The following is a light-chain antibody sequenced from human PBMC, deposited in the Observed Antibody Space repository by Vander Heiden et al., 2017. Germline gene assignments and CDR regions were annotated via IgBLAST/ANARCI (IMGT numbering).Light chain of an antibody. CDR2: AAS. V-gene: IGKV1-39*01. CDR3: QQTDSNPSLT. J-gene: IGKJ4*01. CDR1: QSISSY. Sequence: DIQMTQSPSSLSASVGDRVTITCRASQSISSYLNWYQQKPGKAPKLLIYAASSLQSGVPSRFSGSGYGKDFTLTISSRQPEDFAAYYCQQTDSNPSLTFGGGTKVDIK.